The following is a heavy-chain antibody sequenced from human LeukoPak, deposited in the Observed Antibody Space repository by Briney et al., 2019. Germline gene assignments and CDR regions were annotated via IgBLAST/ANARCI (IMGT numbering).Heavy chain of an antibody. CDR2: IYYSGST. D-gene: IGHD3-16*01. Sequence: SETLSLTCTVSGYSISSISSTYYWGWVRQSPGKGLEWIGYIYYSGSTNYNPSLKSRVTISVDTSKNQFSLKLSSVTAADTAVYYCARHEVTFGGNWFDPWGQGTLVTVSS. J-gene: IGHJ5*02. CDR1: GYSISSISSTYY. CDR3: ARHEVTFGGNWFDP. V-gene: IGHV4-61*05.